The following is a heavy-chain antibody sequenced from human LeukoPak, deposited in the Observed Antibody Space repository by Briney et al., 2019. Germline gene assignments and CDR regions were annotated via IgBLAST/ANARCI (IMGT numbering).Heavy chain of an antibody. CDR3: ARGSGGDPFDY. J-gene: IGHJ4*02. D-gene: IGHD2-21*02. CDR1: GGSISSGDYY. V-gene: IGHV4-61*08. CDR2: IYYSGST. Sequence: SETLSLTCTVSGGSISSGDYYWSWIRQPPGKGLEWIGYIYYSGSTNYNPSLKSRVTMSVDTSKNQFSLKLSSVTAADTAVYYCARGSGGDPFDYWGQGTLVTVSS.